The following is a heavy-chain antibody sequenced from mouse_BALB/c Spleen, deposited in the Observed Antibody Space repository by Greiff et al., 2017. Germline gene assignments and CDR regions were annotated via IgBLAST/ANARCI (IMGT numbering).Heavy chain of an antibody. CDR1: GYSITSDYA. J-gene: IGHJ3*01. V-gene: IGHV3-2*02. CDR3: ARDVWFAY. CDR2: ISYSGST. Sequence: EVKLQESGPGLVKPSQSLSLTCTVTGYSITSDYAWNWIRQFPGNKLEWMGYISYSGSTSYNPSLKSRISITRDTSKNQFFLQLNSVTTEDTATYYCARDVWFAYWGQGTLVTVSA.